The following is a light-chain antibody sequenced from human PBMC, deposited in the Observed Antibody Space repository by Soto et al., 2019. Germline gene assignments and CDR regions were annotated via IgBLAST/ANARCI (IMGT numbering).Light chain of an antibody. CDR2: DVS. CDR1: SSDGGTYNS. Sequence: QSALTQPASVSGSPGQSITVSCTGSSSDGGTYNSVSWYQQHPGKAPKLIIYDVSNRPSGVSNRFSGSKSGNTASLTISGLQTEDEADYYCGSYTSSSSWVFGGGTKLTVL. CDR3: GSYTSSSSWV. V-gene: IGLV2-14*03. J-gene: IGLJ3*02.